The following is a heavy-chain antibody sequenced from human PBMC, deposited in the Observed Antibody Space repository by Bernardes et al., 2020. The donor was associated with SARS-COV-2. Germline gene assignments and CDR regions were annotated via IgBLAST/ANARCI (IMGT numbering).Heavy chain of an antibody. V-gene: IGHV3-23*01. D-gene: IGHD4-17*01. CDR1: GFTFANYA. J-gene: IGHJ3*02. CDR3: ARGPNGDYVGAFEN. Sequence: GGSLRLSCVGSGFTFANYAMTWVRQAPGRGLEWVSSIKGSGDTKYKADSVKGRFTVSRDNSTNTLYLQMDSLRAEDTALYYCARGPNGDYVGAFENWGQGIRVTVSS. CDR2: IKGSGDTK.